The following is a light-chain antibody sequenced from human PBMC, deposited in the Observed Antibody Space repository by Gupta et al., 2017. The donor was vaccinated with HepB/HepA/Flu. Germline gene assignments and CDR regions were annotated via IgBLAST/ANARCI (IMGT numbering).Light chain of an antibody. J-gene: IGKJ4*01. CDR1: QGIRND. Sequence: AIQMTQSPSSLSASVGDRVTITCRASQGIRNDLGWYQQKPGKAPKLLIYAASSLQSGVPSRFSGSGSGADFTLTISSLQPEDFATYYCRQDDNYPLTFGGGTKVEIK. V-gene: IGKV1-6*01. CDR3: RQDDNYPLT. CDR2: AAS.